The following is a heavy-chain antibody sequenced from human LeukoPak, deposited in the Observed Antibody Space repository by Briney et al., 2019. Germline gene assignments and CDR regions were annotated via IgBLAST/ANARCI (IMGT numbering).Heavy chain of an antibody. J-gene: IGHJ4*02. CDR1: GYTFTSYD. V-gene: IGHV1-8*01. D-gene: IGHD3-22*01. CDR2: MNPNSGNT. Sequence: ASVKVSCKACGYTFTSYDIKWVRQATGQGLEWMGWMNPNSGNTGYAQKFQGRVTITRNTSISTAYMELSSLRSEDTAVYYCARAFRGYDSSGQSYYSDYWGQGTLVTVSS. CDR3: ARAFRGYDSSGQSYYSDY.